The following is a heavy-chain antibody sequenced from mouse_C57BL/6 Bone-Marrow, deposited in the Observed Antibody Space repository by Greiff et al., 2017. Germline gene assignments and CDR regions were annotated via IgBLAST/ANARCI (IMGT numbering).Heavy chain of an antibody. J-gene: IGHJ2*01. D-gene: IGHD2-3*01. CDR2: IDPEIGDT. CDR1: GFNIKDDY. Sequence: VQLKESGAELVRPGASVKLSCTASGFNIKDDYIHWVKQRPEQGLEWIGWIDPEIGDTEYASKFKGKATITSDTSSNTAYLQLSSLTSEDTAVYYCSSCDGNYFDFWGQGTPLTVAS. V-gene: IGHV14-4*01. CDR3: SSCDGNYFDF.